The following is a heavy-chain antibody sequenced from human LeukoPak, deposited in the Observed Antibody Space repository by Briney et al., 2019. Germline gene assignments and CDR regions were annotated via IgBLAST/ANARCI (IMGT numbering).Heavy chain of an antibody. Sequence: GGSLRLSCAASGFTFSSYAMSWVRQAPGKGLEGVSPISGSGGSTYYADSVKGRFTISRDNSKNTLYLQMNSLRAEDTAVYYCAKDGSAAIPYRLDYWGQGTLVTVSS. CDR2: ISGSGGST. D-gene: IGHD2-2*01. V-gene: IGHV3-23*01. CDR1: GFTFSSYA. CDR3: AKDGSAAIPYRLDY. J-gene: IGHJ4*02.